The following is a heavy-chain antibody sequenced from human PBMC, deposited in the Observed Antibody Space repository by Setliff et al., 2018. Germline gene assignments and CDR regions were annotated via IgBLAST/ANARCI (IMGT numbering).Heavy chain of an antibody. CDR1: GGSISSYY. J-gene: IGHJ4*02. Sequence: SETLSLTCTVSGGSISSYYWSWIRQPAGKGLERIGHIYTTGSTNYNPSLKSRVTLSVDTSKNQFSLKLTSVTAADTAIYYCVRTPYYYDTAGYDFWGQGTLVTVSS. CDR3: VRTPYYYDTAGYDF. V-gene: IGHV4-4*07. D-gene: IGHD3-22*01. CDR2: IYTTGST.